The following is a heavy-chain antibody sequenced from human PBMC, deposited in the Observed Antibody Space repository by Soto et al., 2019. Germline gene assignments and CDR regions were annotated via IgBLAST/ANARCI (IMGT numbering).Heavy chain of an antibody. J-gene: IGHJ3*02. Sequence: EVQLLESGGGLVQPGGSLRLSCAASGFTFSSYAMSWVRQAPGKGLEWVSAISGSGGSTYYADSVKGRFTISRDNSKNTLYLQMNRLRAEEPAVYYCSKDLMPRVNDAFDIWGQGTMVTVSS. V-gene: IGHV3-23*01. CDR2: ISGSGGST. D-gene: IGHD2-2*01. CDR1: GFTFSSYA. CDR3: SKDLMPRVNDAFDI.